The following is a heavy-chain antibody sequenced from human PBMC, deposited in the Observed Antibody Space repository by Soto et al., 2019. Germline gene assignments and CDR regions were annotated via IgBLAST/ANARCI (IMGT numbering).Heavy chain of an antibody. D-gene: IGHD3-9*01. CDR3: ARGDYDILTGYYPFDY. CDR1: GFTVSSNY. V-gene: IGHV3-53*01. CDR2: FYSGGST. J-gene: IGHJ4*01. Sequence: GSLRLSWAASGFTVSSNYMSWVRQAPGKGLEWVSAFYSGGSTYYADSVKGRFTISRDNSKNTLYLQMNSLRAEDTAVYYCARGDYDILTGYYPFDYWVHGTLVTVSS.